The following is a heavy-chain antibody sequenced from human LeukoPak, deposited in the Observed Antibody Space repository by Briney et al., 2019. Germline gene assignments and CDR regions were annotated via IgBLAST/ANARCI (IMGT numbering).Heavy chain of an antibody. CDR2: INSSGSTI. J-gene: IGHJ3*02. V-gene: IGHV3-48*03. CDR1: GFTFSSYE. Sequence: PGGPLRLSCAASGFTFSSYEMKWVRQAPGKGLEWVSYINSSGSTIYYADSVKGRFTISRDNAKNSLYLQMNSLRAEDTAVYYCAKWGSGRNWSFDIWGQGTMVTVSS. D-gene: IGHD3-10*01. CDR3: AKWGSGRNWSFDI.